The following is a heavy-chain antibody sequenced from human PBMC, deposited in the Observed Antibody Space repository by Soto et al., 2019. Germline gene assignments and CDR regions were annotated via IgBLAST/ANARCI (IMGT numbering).Heavy chain of an antibody. V-gene: IGHV3-23*01. Sequence: PGGSLRLSCAASGFTFSSYAMSWVRQAPGKGLEWVSAISGSGGSTYYADSVKGRFTISRDNSKNTLYLQMNSPRAADTAVYYCAKVKSAPFLDYGHNWFDPWGQGTLVTVSS. CDR1: GFTFSSYA. CDR2: ISGSGGST. CDR3: AKVKSAPFLDYGHNWFDP. J-gene: IGHJ5*02. D-gene: IGHD4-17*01.